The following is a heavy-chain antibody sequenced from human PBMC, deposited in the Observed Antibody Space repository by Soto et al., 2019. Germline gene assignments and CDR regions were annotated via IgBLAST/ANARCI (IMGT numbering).Heavy chain of an antibody. Sequence: QLQLQESGPGLVKPSEALSLTCTVSGDSMSNSSYYWGWIRQPPGKGLEWIGSMSYSGTTYYNPSLKSRVTVSVDTSKKQFFLKLSSVTAADTAVYYCAGNVDFWGQGALVTVSS. CDR2: MSYSGTT. J-gene: IGHJ4*02. CDR1: GDSMSNSSYY. V-gene: IGHV4-39*01. CDR3: AGNVDF. D-gene: IGHD2-15*01.